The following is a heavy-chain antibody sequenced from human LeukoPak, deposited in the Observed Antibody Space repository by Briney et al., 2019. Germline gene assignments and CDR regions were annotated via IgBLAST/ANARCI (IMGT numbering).Heavy chain of an antibody. CDR3: ARDGGDYSKPGYYYYYYMDV. Sequence: SETLSLTCTVSGGSISSYHWSCIRQPPGKGLEWIGHIYTSGSTNYNPSLKSRVTMSVDTSKTPFSLKLRSVTAADTAVYYCARDGGDYSKPGYYYYYYMDVWGKGRTVTVSS. D-gene: IGHD4-11*01. V-gene: IGHV4-4*07. J-gene: IGHJ6*03. CDR1: GGSISSYH. CDR2: IYTSGST.